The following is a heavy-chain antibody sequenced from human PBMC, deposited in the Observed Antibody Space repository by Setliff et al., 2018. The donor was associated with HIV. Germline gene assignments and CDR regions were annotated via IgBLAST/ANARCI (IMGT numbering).Heavy chain of an antibody. D-gene: IGHD3-10*01. CDR1: GGSFSGYY. CDR3: ARGTAERSAVRGLAIAFDI. V-gene: IGHV4-34*01. Sequence: SETLSLTCAVYGGSFSGYYWSWIRQPPGKGLEWIGEINHSGSTNYNPSLKSRVTISVDTSKNQFSLNVTSVTAADTAVYYCARGTAERSAVRGLAIAFDIWGQGTMVTVSS. CDR2: INHSGST. J-gene: IGHJ3*02.